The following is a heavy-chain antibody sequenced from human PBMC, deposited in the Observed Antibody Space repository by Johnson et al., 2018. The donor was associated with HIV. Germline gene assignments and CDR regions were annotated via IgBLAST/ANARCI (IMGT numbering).Heavy chain of an antibody. CDR2: IRYDGDIT. D-gene: IGHD3-22*01. V-gene: IGHV3-30*02. Sequence: QVQLMESGGGVVQPGGSLRLSCAESGFTFSNYGMHWVRQAPGKGLEWVAFIRYDGDITYYVDSVKGRFTISRDNSKNTLYLQMNSIRTEDTAMYYCAKGHGSGYPKDSFDIWGRGTIVTVSS. CDR3: AKGHGSGYPKDSFDI. J-gene: IGHJ3*02. CDR1: GFTFSNYG.